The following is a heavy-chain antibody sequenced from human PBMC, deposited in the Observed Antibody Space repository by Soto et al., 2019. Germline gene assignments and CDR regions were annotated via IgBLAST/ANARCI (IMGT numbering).Heavy chain of an antibody. CDR2: INAGNGNT. CDR1: GYTFTSYA. CDR3: ARDPSYYGMDV. Sequence: ASVKGSCKASGYTFTSYAMHWGGQAPGQRLEWMGWINAGNGNTKYSQKFQGRVTITRDTSASSAYMGLSSLRSEDTAVYYCARDPSYYGMDVWGQGTTVTVSS. J-gene: IGHJ6*02. V-gene: IGHV1-3*01.